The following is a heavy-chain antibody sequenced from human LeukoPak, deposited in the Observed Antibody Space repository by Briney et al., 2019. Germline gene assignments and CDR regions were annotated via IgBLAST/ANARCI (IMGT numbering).Heavy chain of an antibody. CDR2: TYYRSKWYS. CDR1: GDRVSSDSAT. V-gene: IGHV6-1*01. J-gene: IGHJ4*02. Sequence: SQTLSLTCAISGDRVSSDSATWNWIRQSPSRGLEWLGRTYYRSKWYSAYAVSVKSRISINSDTSKNQFSLQLNSVTPEDTAIYYCARGPQWLNYWGQGTLVTVSS. CDR3: ARGPQWLNY. D-gene: IGHD6-19*01.